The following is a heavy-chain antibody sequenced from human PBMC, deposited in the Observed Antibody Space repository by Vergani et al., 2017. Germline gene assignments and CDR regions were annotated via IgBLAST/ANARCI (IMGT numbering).Heavy chain of an antibody. CDR3: ARDIVVVPAAIRGDAFDI. J-gene: IGHJ3*02. D-gene: IGHD2-2*02. V-gene: IGHV1-2*02. CDR1: GFIFTDYY. CDR2: INPNGDAT. Sequence: QVQLVQSGAELKKPGASVRVSCKASGFIFTDYYIHWMRQAPGQGLEWIGWINPNGDATHYAQKLQGRVTMTTDTSTSTAYMELRSLRSDDTAVYYCARDIVVVPAAIRGDAFDIWGQGTMVTVSS.